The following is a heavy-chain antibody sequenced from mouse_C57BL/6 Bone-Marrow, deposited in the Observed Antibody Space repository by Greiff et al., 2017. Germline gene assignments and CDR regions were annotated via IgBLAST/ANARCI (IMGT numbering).Heavy chain of an antibody. Sequence: VHLVESGAELVRPGASVKLSCKASGYTFTDYYINWVKQRPGQGLEWIARIYPGSGNTYYNEKFKGKATLTAEKSSSTAYMQLSSLTSEDSAVYFCARGGLYYYGSSFAYWGQGTLVTVSA. D-gene: IGHD1-1*01. J-gene: IGHJ3*01. CDR3: ARGGLYYYGSSFAY. CDR1: GYTFTDYY. V-gene: IGHV1-76*01. CDR2: IYPGSGNT.